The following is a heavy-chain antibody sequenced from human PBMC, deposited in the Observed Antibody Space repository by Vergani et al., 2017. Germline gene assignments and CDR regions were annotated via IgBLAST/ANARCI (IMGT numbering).Heavy chain of an antibody. J-gene: IGHJ4*02. CDR1: GFIFSSYW. V-gene: IGHV3-7*03. D-gene: IGHD6-19*01. CDR3: AKDLNEQWPLDYFDY. CDR2: IKQDGSEK. Sequence: EVQLVESGGGLVQPGGSLRLSCAASGFIFSSYWMSWVRQAPGKGLEWVANIKQDGSEKYYVDSVKGRFTISRDNAKNSLYLQMNSLRAEDTAVYYCAKDLNEQWPLDYFDYWGQGTLVTVSS.